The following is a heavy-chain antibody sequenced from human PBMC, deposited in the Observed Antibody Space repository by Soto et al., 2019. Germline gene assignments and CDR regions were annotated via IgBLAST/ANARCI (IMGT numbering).Heavy chain of an antibody. D-gene: IGHD4-4*01. Sequence: PGGSLRLSCAASGFTFSSYGMHWVRQAPGKGLEWVAVIWYDGSNKYYADSVKGRFTISRDNSKNTLYLQMNSLRAEDTAVYYCAKEDYSNYFLVNGMDVWGQGTTVTVSS. CDR3: AKEDYSNYFLVNGMDV. CDR1: GFTFSSYG. CDR2: IWYDGSNK. J-gene: IGHJ6*02. V-gene: IGHV3-33*06.